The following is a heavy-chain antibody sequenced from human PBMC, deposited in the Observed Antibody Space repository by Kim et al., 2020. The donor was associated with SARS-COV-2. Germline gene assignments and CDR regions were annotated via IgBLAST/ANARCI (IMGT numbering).Heavy chain of an antibody. D-gene: IGHD5-12*01. CDR1: GYTFTSYD. CDR3: AYSGYVGLRIDNWFDP. J-gene: IGHJ5*02. CDR2: MNPNSGNT. V-gene: IGHV1-8*01. Sequence: ASVKVSCKASGYTFTSYDINWVRQATGQGLEWMGWMNPNSGNTGYAQKFQGRVTMTRNTSISTAYMELSSLRSEDTAVYYCAYSGYVGLRIDNWFDPWGQGTLVTVSS.